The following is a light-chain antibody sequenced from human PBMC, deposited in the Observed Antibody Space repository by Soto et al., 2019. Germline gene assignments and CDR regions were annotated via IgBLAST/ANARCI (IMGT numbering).Light chain of an antibody. Sequence: EIVMTQSPATLSVSPGERATLSCRASQSVNSNLAWYQQKPGQAPRLLIYAAATRATGIPARFSGGGSGTEFTLTISSLQSEDFAVYYCQQYSDWPPLTFGGGTKVEIK. V-gene: IGKV3-15*01. CDR2: AAA. CDR3: QQYSDWPPLT. CDR1: QSVNSN. J-gene: IGKJ4*01.